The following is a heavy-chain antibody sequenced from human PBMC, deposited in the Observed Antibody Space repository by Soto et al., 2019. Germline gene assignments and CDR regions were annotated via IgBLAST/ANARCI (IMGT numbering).Heavy chain of an antibody. D-gene: IGHD3-10*01. CDR2: ISGFNGQT. Sequence: QVQRVQSGPEVKKPGASVKVSCKASGNTFASHGFSWVRQAPGQGLEWMGWISGFNGQTNYVLKFQGRVTLTTDTSTSTAYMELRSLRSDDTAVYFCARVDPRGVAVVRDYWGQGTLVTVSS. J-gene: IGHJ4*02. V-gene: IGHV1-18*01. CDR1: GNTFASHG. CDR3: ARVDPRGVAVVRDY.